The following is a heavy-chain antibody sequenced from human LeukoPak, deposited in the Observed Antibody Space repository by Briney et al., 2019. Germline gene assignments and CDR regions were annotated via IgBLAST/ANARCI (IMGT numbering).Heavy chain of an antibody. CDR2: INPNSGGT. V-gene: IGHV1-2*02. Sequence: ATVKVSCKASGYTFTGYYMHWVRQAPGQGLEWMGWINPNSGGTNYAQKFQGRVTMTRDTSISTAYMELSRLRSDDTAVYYCARGLKRGQQLTPGYWGQGTLVTVSS. J-gene: IGHJ4*02. D-gene: IGHD6-13*01. CDR3: ARGLKRGQQLTPGY. CDR1: GYTFTGYY.